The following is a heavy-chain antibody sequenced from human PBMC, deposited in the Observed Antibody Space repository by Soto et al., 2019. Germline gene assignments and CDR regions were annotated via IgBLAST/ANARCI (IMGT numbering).Heavy chain of an antibody. D-gene: IGHD7-27*01. CDR2: VFYDGTT. Sequence: PSETLSLTCTVSGGSISGSINNFYWSWIRQSPGRGLEWIGHVFYDGTTNYNPSLKSRVTISVDTSKSQFSLRLSSVTAVDTAVYYCARKGPNRYNYYGMDVWGRGTTVTVSS. CDR3: ARKGPNRYNYYGMDV. V-gene: IGHV4-61*01. CDR1: GGSISGSINNFY. J-gene: IGHJ6*02.